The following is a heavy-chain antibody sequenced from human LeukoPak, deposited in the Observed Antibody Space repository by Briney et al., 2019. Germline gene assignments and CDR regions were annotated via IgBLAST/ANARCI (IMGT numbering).Heavy chain of an antibody. CDR1: GFTFSTYT. D-gene: IGHD3-16*02. Sequence: PGGSLRLSCAASGFTFSTYTMHWVRQAPGKWLEWVSSISSSSSYIYYTDSVKGRFTVSRDNAKNSLYLQMNSLRAEDTAVYYCARSYDYVWGNYRYDFDYWGQGTLVTVSS. CDR2: ISSSSSYI. CDR3: ARSYDYVWGNYRYDFDY. J-gene: IGHJ4*02. V-gene: IGHV3-21*01.